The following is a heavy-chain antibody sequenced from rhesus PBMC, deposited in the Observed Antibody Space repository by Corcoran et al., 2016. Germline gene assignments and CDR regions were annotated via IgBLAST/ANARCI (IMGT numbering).Heavy chain of an antibody. D-gene: IGHD1-1*01. V-gene: IGHV4-106*01. Sequence: QVQLQESGPGLVQPSETLSLTCAVSGGSISDSYYWRWIRQPPGKGLEWIGYIYGGVASKHYNPSLKLRVTRSTATSKNQFSLKRSSGPAADTAVYYCGREWRDSHYGLDSWGQGVVVTVSS. CDR3: GREWRDSHYGLDS. CDR1: GGSISDSYY. J-gene: IGHJ6*01. CDR2: IYGGVASK.